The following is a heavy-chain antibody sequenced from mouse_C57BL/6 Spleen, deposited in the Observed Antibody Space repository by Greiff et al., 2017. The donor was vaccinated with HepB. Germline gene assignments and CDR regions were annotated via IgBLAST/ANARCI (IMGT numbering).Heavy chain of an antibody. CDR1: GFTFSSYA. J-gene: IGHJ2*01. Sequence: EVQLQQSGGGLVKPGGSLKLSCAASGFTFSSYAMSWVRQTPEKRLEWVATISDGGSYTYYPDNVKGRFTISRDNAKNNLYLQMSHLKSEDNALYYCARRGTGRYFDSWGQCTTLTVSS. D-gene: IGHD3-3*01. V-gene: IGHV5-4*01. CDR2: ISDGGSYT. CDR3: ARRGTGRYFDS.